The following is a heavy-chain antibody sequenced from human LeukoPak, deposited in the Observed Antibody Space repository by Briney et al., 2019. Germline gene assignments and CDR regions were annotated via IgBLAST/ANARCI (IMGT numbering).Heavy chain of an antibody. CDR2: IYYSGST. CDR3: ARGLYIQLWLPDH. Sequence: SQTLSLTCTVSGGSISSGDYYWSWIRQPPGKGLEWIGYIYYSGSTYYNPSLKSRVTISVDTSKNQFSLKLSSVTAADTAVYYCARGLYIQLWLPDHWGQGTLVTVSS. J-gene: IGHJ4*02. D-gene: IGHD5-18*01. CDR1: GGSISSGDYY. V-gene: IGHV4-30-4*01.